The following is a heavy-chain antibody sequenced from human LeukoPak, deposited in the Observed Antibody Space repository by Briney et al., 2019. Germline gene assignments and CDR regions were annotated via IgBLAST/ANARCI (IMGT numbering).Heavy chain of an antibody. CDR1: GYSFTDYW. V-gene: IGHV5-51*01. CDR3: ATKDGSGSYLDS. J-gene: IGHJ4*02. CDR2: VYPGDSDT. D-gene: IGHD3-10*01. Sequence: GESLKISCGGSGYSFTDYWIAWVRQKPGKGLEWMGRVYPGDSDTRYSPSFQGQVTISADKSINTAYLQWTSLKASDTAMYYCATKDGSGSYLDSWGRGTLVTVSS.